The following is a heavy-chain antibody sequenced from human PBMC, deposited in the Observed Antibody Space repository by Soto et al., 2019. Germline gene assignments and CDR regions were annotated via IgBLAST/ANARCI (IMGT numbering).Heavy chain of an antibody. CDR2: ISYSGIT. CDR3: ATRFYSSGVLFDY. J-gene: IGHJ4*02. Sequence: PSETLSLTCTVSGGSIITGEYYWSWIRQAPGKGLEWVGLISYSGITDYNPSLKRRVAISIDTSKSQFYLKLTSVTAADTAIYYCATRFYSSGVLFDYWGPGTQVTSPQ. D-gene: IGHD3-10*01. V-gene: IGHV4-30-4*02. CDR1: GGSIITGEYY.